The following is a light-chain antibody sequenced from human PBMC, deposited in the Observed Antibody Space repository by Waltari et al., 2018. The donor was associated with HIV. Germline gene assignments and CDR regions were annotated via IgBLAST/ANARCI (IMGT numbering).Light chain of an antibody. CDR1: RSNIGSNT. V-gene: IGLV1-44*01. CDR3: ASWDDSLNGPV. J-gene: IGLJ2*01. Sequence: QSVLTQPPSTSGTPGQRVTISCSGRRSNIGSNTVSWFQQLPGKGDKVLIYGKNQRPSGVPDRFSGSKSSTSASLAIGGLQSEDEADYYCASWDDSLNGPVFGGGTTLTVL. CDR2: GKN.